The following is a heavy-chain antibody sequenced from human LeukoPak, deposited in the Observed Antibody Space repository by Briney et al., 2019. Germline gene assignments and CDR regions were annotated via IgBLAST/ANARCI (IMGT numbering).Heavy chain of an antibody. D-gene: IGHD3-22*01. CDR2: IYYSGST. V-gene: IGHV4-31*03. J-gene: IGHJ4*02. CDR3: ARLRYDGSGYSLDY. Sequence: SETLSLTSTVSLGSITGGDYYWTWIRQNPGKGLEWIGYIYYSGSTYYNPSLKSRVSISVDTSQNQFSLKLSSVTAADTAVYYCARLRYDGSGYSLDYWGQGTLVTVSS. CDR1: LGSITGGDYY.